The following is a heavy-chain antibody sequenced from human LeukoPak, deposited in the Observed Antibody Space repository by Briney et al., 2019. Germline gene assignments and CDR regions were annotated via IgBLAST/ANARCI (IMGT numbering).Heavy chain of an antibody. Sequence: ASVKVSCKASGGTFSSYAISWVRQAPGQGLEWMGGIIPIFGTANYAQKFQGRVTITADKSTSTAYMELSSLRSEDTAVYYCARDGGASTPYDYWGQGTLVTVSS. CDR2: IIPIFGTA. J-gene: IGHJ4*02. D-gene: IGHD2-15*01. CDR1: GGTFSSYA. CDR3: ARDGGASTPYDY. V-gene: IGHV1-69*06.